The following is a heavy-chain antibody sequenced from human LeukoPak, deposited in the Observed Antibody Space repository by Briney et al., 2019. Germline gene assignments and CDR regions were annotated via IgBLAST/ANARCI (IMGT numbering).Heavy chain of an antibody. CDR2: INYSENT. J-gene: IGHJ6*04. D-gene: IGHD2-2*01. V-gene: IGHV4-31*03. CDR3: ARVPANRGVVVVNGMDV. Sequence: DPSQTLSLTCTVSGVSIGSAADSFWSWIRQHPGKGLEWIGFINYSENTYHNPSLKSRVTISLDTSKNQFSLKLSSVTAADTAVYYCARVPANRGVVVVNGMDVWGKGTTVTVSS. CDR1: GVSIGSAADS.